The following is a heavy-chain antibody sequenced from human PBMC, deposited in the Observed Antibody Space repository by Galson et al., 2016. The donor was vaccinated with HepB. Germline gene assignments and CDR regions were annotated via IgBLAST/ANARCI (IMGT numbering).Heavy chain of an antibody. CDR1: DNTFSRDY. CDR2: IHPSGAYT. J-gene: IGHJ4*02. CDR3: ARANYNLLTGYYSGLDH. Sequence: SVKVCCKASDNTFSRDYIHWVRQAPGQGLQWLGTIHPSGAYTTYAPRFDGRVTMTRDTATNTVYMELRALTSKDTAVYYCARANYNLLTGYYSGLDHWGQGTLVTVSS. D-gene: IGHD3-9*01. V-gene: IGHV1-46*01.